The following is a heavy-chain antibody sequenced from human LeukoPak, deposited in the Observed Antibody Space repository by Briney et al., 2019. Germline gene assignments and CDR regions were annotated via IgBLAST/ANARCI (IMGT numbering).Heavy chain of an antibody. CDR2: IYYSGST. V-gene: IGHV4-39*01. J-gene: IGHJ4*02. Sequence: PSETLSLTCTASGGSISSSSYYWGWIRQPPGKGLEWIGSIYYSGSTYYNPSLKSRVTISVDTSKNQFSLKLSSVTAADTAVYYCARQYYCSSTSCYLPITMVRGVIINWGQGTLVTVSS. CDR1: GGSISSSSYY. CDR3: ARQYYCSSTSCYLPITMVRGVIIN. D-gene: IGHD3-10*01.